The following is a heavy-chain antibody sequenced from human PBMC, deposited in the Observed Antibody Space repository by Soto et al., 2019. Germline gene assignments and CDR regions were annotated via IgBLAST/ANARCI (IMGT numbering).Heavy chain of an antibody. V-gene: IGHV1-18*01. Sequence: ASVKVSCKASGYTFTSYGISWVRQAPGQGLEWMGWISAYNGNTNYAQKLQGRVTMTTDASTSTAYMELRSLRSDDTAVYYCARGNAMGAFKGAFDIWGQGTMVTVSS. CDR1: GYTFTSYG. J-gene: IGHJ3*02. CDR2: ISAYNGNT. D-gene: IGHD1-26*01. CDR3: ARGNAMGAFKGAFDI.